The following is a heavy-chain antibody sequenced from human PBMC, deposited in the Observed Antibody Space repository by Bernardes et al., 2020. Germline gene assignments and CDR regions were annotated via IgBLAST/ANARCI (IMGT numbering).Heavy chain of an antibody. Sequence: GWSLRLSCAASGFTFSSYRMTWVRQAPGKGLEWVANIKEEGSEKNYMDSAMGRFTISRDNAKNSLDLQMDSLRVEDTAMYYCARGELGGSYWAYWGQGTPVTVSS. CDR1: GFTFSSYR. V-gene: IGHV3-7*01. J-gene: IGHJ4*02. D-gene: IGHD1-26*01. CDR2: IKEEGSEK. CDR3: ARGELGGSYWAY.